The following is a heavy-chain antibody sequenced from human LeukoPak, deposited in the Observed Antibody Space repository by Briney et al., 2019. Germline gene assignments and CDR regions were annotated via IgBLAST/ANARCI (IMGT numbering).Heavy chain of an antibody. V-gene: IGHV4-61*01. CDR3: ASDPPYCSGGSCYSN. Sequence: SETLSLTCTVSGGSISSSSYYWSWIRQPPGKGLEWIGYIYYSGSTNYNPSLKSRVTISVDTSKNQFSLKLSSVTAADTAVYYCASDPPYCSGGSCYSNWGQGTLVTVSS. CDR1: GGSISSSSYY. J-gene: IGHJ4*02. D-gene: IGHD2-15*01. CDR2: IYYSGST.